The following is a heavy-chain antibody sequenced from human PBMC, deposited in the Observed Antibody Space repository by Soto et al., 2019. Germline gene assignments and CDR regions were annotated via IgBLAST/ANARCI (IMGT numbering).Heavy chain of an antibody. Sequence: ASVKVSCKASGYTFTSYDINWVRQATGQGLEWMGWMNPNSGITSYAQKFQGRVTITADKSTSTAYMELSSLRSEDTAVYYCARDGSGSYDPYYYYYGMDVWGQGTTVTVSS. D-gene: IGHD3-10*01. CDR1: GYTFTSYD. V-gene: IGHV1-8*01. CDR3: ARDGSGSYDPYYYYYGMDV. J-gene: IGHJ6*02. CDR2: MNPNSGIT.